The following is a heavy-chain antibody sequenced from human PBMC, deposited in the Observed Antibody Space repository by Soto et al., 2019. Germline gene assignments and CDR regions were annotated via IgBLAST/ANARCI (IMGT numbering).Heavy chain of an antibody. D-gene: IGHD3-10*01. CDR3: ARGSGAHYSSGGLLD. CDR1: GFTFSNYA. Sequence: GGSLRLSCAASGFTFSNYAMHSVRQAPAKGLEWMAAISDDGINDYYADSVKGRFAISRDNFEITLYLQVDSLRSEDTAVYYCARGSGAHYSSGGLLDWGQGTLVTVSS. J-gene: IGHJ4*02. CDR2: ISDDGIND. V-gene: IGHV3-30*09.